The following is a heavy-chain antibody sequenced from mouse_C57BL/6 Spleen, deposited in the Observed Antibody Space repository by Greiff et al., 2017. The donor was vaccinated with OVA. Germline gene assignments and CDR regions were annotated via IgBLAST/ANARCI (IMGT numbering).Heavy chain of an antibody. V-gene: IGHV5-9-1*02. Sequence: EVKLVESGEGLVKPGGSLKLSCEASGFTFSSYAMSWVRQTPEKRLEWVAYISSGGDYIYYADTVKGRFTISRDNAGNTLYRQMSSLKSEETAMYYCTREWGSSTVVAGVWFGYWGQGTLVTVSA. J-gene: IGHJ3*01. CDR2: ISSGGDYI. CDR1: GFTFSSYA. D-gene: IGHD1-1*01. CDR3: TREWGSSTVVAGVWFGY.